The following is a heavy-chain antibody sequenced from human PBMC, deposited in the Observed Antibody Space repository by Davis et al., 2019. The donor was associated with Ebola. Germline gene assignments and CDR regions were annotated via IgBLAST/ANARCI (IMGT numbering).Heavy chain of an antibody. J-gene: IGHJ4*02. Sequence: ASVKVSCKAFGYTFTNYYVHWVRQATGQGLEWRGVINPSAGYTNYAQKFQGRVTMTKDTSTSTVYMELSSLISEDTAVYYCARDDRYSHSWLGWTYWGQGTLVTVSS. D-gene: IGHD3-9*01. V-gene: IGHV1-46*01. CDR1: GYTFTNYY. CDR2: INPSAGYT. CDR3: ARDDRYSHSWLGWTY.